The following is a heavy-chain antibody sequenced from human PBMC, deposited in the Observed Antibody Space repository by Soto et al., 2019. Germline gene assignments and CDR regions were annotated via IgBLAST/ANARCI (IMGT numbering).Heavy chain of an antibody. D-gene: IGHD3-22*01. V-gene: IGHV3-30*18. CDR3: AKGRKTGAYYYDSSGYSDY. Sequence: QVQLVESGGGVVQPGRSLRLSCAASGFTFSSYGMHCVRQAPGKGLEWVAVISYDGSNKYYADSVKGRFTISRDNSKNTRYLQMNSLRAEDTAVYYCAKGRKTGAYYYDSSGYSDYWGQGTLVTVSS. J-gene: IGHJ4*02. CDR1: GFTFSSYG. CDR2: ISYDGSNK.